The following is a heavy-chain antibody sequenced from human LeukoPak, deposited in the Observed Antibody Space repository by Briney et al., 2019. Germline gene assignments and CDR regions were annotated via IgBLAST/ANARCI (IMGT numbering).Heavy chain of an antibody. CDR2: ISGSGGST. CDR1: GFTFSSYA. D-gene: IGHD6-6*01. CDR3: AAYSSSSGGLDY. J-gene: IGHJ4*02. Sequence: AGGSLRLSCAASGFTFSSYAMSWVRQAPGKGLEWVSAISGSGGSTYYADSVKGRFTISRDNSKNTLYLQMNSLRAEDTAVYYCAAYSSSSGGLDYWGQGTLVTVSS. V-gene: IGHV3-23*01.